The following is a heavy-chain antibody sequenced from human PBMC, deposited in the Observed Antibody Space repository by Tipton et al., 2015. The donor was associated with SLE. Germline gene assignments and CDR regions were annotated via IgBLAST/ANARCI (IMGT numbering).Heavy chain of an antibody. Sequence: TLSLTCAVYGGSFSGYYWSWIRQPPGKGLEWIGEINHSGSTNYNPSLKSRVTISVDTSKNQFSLKLSSVTAANTAVYYCAREGSSWYADYWGQGTLVTVSS. CDR1: GGSFSGYY. V-gene: IGHV4-34*01. J-gene: IGHJ4*02. CDR3: AREGSSWYADY. D-gene: IGHD6-13*01. CDR2: INHSGST.